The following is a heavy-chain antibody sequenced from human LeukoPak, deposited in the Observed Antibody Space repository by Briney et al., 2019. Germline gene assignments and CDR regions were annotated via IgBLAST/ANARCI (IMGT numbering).Heavy chain of an antibody. J-gene: IGHJ6*03. Sequence: GGSLRLSCAASGFPFRSYSMNWVRQAPGKGLEWVSHITSSTSTRYYADSVKGRFTISRDNSKNTLYLQMNSLRAEDTAVYYCAKSPPITGTTGYYYYYMDVWGKGTTVTVSS. CDR2: ITSSTSTR. D-gene: IGHD1-7*01. CDR1: GFPFRSYS. CDR3: AKSPPITGTTGYYYYYMDV. V-gene: IGHV3-48*01.